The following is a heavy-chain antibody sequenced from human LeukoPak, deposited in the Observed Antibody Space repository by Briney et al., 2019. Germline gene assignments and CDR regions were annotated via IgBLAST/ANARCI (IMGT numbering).Heavy chain of an antibody. CDR1: GYTFTSYD. CDR2: MNPNSGNT. V-gene: IGHV1-8*01. CDR3: ARGKAHFSSTSCYGGWFDP. Sequence: GASVKVSCKASGYTFTSYDINWVRQATGQGLEWMGWMNPNSGNTGYAQKFQGRVTMTRNTSISTAYLELSSLRSEDTAVYYCARGKAHFSSTSCYGGWFDPWGQETLVTVSS. D-gene: IGHD2-2*01. J-gene: IGHJ5*02.